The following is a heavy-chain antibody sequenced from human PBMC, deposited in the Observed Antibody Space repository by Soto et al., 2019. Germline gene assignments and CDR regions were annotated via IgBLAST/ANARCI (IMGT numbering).Heavy chain of an antibody. CDR2: ISGSGGST. V-gene: IGHV3-23*01. D-gene: IGHD3-10*01. CDR3: AKVFGDPVVTSAFDI. Sequence: GVSQRLSWAAPGFTFSSYAMSWVRQAPGKGLEWVSAISGSGGSTYYADSVKGRFTISRDNSKNTLYLQMNSLRAEDTAVYYCAKVFGDPVVTSAFDIWGQGTMVTVSS. CDR1: GFTFSSYA. J-gene: IGHJ3*02.